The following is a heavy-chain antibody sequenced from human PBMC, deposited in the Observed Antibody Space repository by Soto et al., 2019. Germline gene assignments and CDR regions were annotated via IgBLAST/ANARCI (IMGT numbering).Heavy chain of an antibody. D-gene: IGHD3-10*01. Sequence: PSETLSLTCTVSGGSISSYYWSWIRQPPGKGLEWIGYIYYSGSTNYNPSIKSRVTISVDTSKNQFSLKLSSVTAADTAVYYCARLSITMVRGASWFDPWGQGTLVTVSS. CDR3: ARLSITMVRGASWFDP. V-gene: IGHV4-59*01. CDR2: IYYSGST. CDR1: GGSISSYY. J-gene: IGHJ5*02.